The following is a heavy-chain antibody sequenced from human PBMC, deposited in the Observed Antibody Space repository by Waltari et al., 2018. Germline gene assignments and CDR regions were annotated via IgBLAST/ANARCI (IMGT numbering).Heavy chain of an antibody. Sequence: EVELVESGGGLVQPGGSLRLSCAASGFTFTTYWMHWVRQAPGKGLVGVSRINRDGSGTSYADSVQGRYTISRDNAKNTVFLQMNSLRVEDTAVYYCVRRLDKRRGFDYWGQGTLVTVSS. V-gene: IGHV3-74*01. CDR1: GFTFTTYW. D-gene: IGHD3-16*01. J-gene: IGHJ4*02. CDR2: INRDGSGT. CDR3: VRRLDKRRGFDY.